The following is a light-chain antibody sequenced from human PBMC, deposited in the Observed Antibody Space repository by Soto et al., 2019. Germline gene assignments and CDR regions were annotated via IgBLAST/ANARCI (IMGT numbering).Light chain of an antibody. CDR2: GDN. J-gene: IGLJ2*01. CDR3: QAWDSSTVV. Sequence: QSVLTQPPSVSGAPGQRVSISCTGSTSNIGAPYDVHWYQHLPGTAPKLLIYGDNNRPSGVPDRFSGSNSGNTATLTISGTQAMDEADYYCQAWDSSTVVFGGGTKVTVL. V-gene: IGLV1-40*01. CDR1: TSNIGAPYD.